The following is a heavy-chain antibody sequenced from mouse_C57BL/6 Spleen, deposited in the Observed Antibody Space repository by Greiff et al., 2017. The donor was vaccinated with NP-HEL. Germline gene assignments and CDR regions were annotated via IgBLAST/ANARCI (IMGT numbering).Heavy chain of an antibody. D-gene: IGHD4-1*02. Sequence: ESGPGLVKPSQSLSLTCSVTGYSITSGYYWNWIRQFPGNKLEWMGYISYDGSNNYNPSLKNRISITRDTSKNQFFLKLNSVTTEDTATYYCARGNWDDRFAYWGQGTLVTVSA. CDR1: GYSITSGYY. CDR2: ISYDGSN. V-gene: IGHV3-6*01. J-gene: IGHJ3*01. CDR3: ARGNWDDRFAY.